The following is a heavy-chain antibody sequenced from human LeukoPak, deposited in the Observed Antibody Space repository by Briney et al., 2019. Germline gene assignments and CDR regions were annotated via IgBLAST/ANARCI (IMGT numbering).Heavy chain of an antibody. CDR2: IYYSGST. V-gene: IGHV4-61*01. J-gene: IGHJ4*02. CDR3: AREGGSSWYVN. CDR1: GGSVSSGSYY. Sequence: SETLSLTCTVSGGSVSSGSYYWRWIRQPPGKGLEWIGYIYYSGSTNYGPSLKSRVTISVDTSKNQFSLKLSSVTAADTAVYYCAREGGSSWYVNWGQGTLVTVSS. D-gene: IGHD6-13*01.